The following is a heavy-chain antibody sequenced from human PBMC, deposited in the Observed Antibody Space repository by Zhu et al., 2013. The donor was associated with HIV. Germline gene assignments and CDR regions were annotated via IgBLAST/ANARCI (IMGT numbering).Heavy chain of an antibody. CDR1: GGTFSRYA. Sequence: QVKLVQSGAEVKKPGSSMKVSCMASGGTFSRYAINWVRQAPGQGLEWVGEIIPIFGTPNYAQKFQGRVTITADESTSTAYMELSSLRSEDTAVYYCARDPFPGIRGYFDYWAREPWSPSPQ. D-gene: IGHD3-10*01. J-gene: IGHJ4*02. V-gene: IGHV1-69*01. CDR3: ARDPFPGIRGYFDY. CDR2: IIPIFGTP.